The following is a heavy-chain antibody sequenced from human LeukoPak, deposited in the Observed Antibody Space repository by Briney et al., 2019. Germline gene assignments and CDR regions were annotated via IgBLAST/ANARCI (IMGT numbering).Heavy chain of an antibody. CDR3: AREITMVRGGPAGFDY. J-gene: IGHJ4*02. CDR2: IYHSGST. CDR1: GGSISSGGYS. D-gene: IGHD3-10*01. V-gene: IGHV4-30-2*01. Sequence: PSETLSLTCAVSGGSISSGGYSWSWIRQPPEKGLEWIGYIYHSGSTYYNPSLKSRVTISVDRSKNQFSLKLSSVTAADTAVYYCAREITMVRGGPAGFDYWGQGTLVTVSS.